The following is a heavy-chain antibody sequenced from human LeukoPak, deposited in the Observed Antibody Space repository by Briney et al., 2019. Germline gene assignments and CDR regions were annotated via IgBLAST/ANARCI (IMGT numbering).Heavy chain of an antibody. D-gene: IGHD3-22*01. V-gene: IGHV3-7*01. J-gene: IGHJ4*02. CDR1: GFTFSTYW. CDR2: IKEDGSEK. Sequence: GGSLRLSCAASGFTFSTYWMSWVRQAPGKGLEWVANIKEDGSEKYYGDSVKGRFTISRDNAKNSLYLELNSLRVEDTAVYYCARDSSGYQWGQGTLVTVSS. CDR3: ARDSSGYQ.